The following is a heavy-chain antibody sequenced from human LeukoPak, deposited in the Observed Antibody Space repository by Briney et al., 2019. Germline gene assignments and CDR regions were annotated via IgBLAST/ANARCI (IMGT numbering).Heavy chain of an antibody. CDR3: ARDGDYVWGSYRYPDAFDI. V-gene: IGHV4-39*07. J-gene: IGHJ3*02. D-gene: IGHD3-16*02. Sequence: SETLSLTCTVSGGSISSSSYYWGWIRQPPGKGLEWIGRIYTSGSTNYNPSLKSRVTMSVDTSKNQFSLKLSSVTAADTAVYYCARDGDYVWGSYRYPDAFDIWGQGTMVTVSS. CDR2: IYTSGST. CDR1: GGSISSSSYY.